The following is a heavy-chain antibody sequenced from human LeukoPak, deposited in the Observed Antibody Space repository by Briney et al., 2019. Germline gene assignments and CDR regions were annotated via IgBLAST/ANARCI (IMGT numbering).Heavy chain of an antibody. J-gene: IGHJ6*02. V-gene: IGHV3-11*06. CDR1: GLSLGVFY. CDR2: FSPSSTYT. CDR3: ARGHYDMDG. Sequence: GASQRLSCAACGLSLGVFYMTWTRHAPGEGLEWLSHFSPSSTYTNVAASVKGRLTISRDNANNSLYLQMNSLRAEDTAVYYCARGHYDMDGWGQGTTVTVSS.